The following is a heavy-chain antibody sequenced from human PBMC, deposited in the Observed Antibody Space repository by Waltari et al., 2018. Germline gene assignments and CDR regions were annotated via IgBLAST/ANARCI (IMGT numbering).Heavy chain of an antibody. CDR2: ISGSGGST. CDR1: RFTFSGYA. V-gene: IGHV3-23*01. Sequence: EVQLLESGGGLVQPGGSLRLPCAASRFTFSGYAMRLGRRAPGKGLEWVSAISGSGGSTYYADSVKGRFTISRDNSKNTLYLQMNSLRAEDTAVYYCAGKDSSGWYYFDYWGQGTLVTVSS. D-gene: IGHD6-19*01. J-gene: IGHJ4*02. CDR3: AGKDSSGWYYFDY.